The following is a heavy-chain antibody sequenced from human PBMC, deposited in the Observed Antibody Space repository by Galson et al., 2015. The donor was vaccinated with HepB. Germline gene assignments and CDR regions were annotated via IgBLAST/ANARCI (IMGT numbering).Heavy chain of an antibody. Sequence: SVKVSCKASGFTFTSSAMQWVRQARGQRLEWIGWIVVGSGNTNYAQKFQERVTITRDMSTSTAYMELSSLRSEDTAVYYCAASESYYGSGRSTRHDDAFDIWGQGTMVTVSS. CDR1: GFTFTSSA. V-gene: IGHV1-58*02. D-gene: IGHD3-10*01. J-gene: IGHJ3*02. CDR2: IVVGSGNT. CDR3: AASESYYGSGRSTRHDDAFDI.